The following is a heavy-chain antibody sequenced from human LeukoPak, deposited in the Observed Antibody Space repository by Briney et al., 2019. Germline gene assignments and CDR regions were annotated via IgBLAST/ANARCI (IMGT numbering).Heavy chain of an antibody. CDR1: GGSFSGYY. Sequence: SETLSLTCAVYGGSFSGYYWSWIRQPPGKGLEWMGEINDSGSTNYNPSLKSRVTISVDTSKNQFSLKLSSVTAADTAVYYCARGEAAAAGTVEIWFDPWGQGTLVTVSS. D-gene: IGHD6-13*01. CDR3: ARGEAAAAGTVEIWFDP. J-gene: IGHJ5*02. CDR2: INDSGST. V-gene: IGHV4-34*01.